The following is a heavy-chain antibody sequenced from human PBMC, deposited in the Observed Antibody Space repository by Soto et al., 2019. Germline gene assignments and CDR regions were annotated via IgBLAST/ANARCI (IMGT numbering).Heavy chain of an antibody. D-gene: IGHD2-8*01. CDR3: ARSAQWDGFDP. Sequence: QVQLQESGPGLVRPSQTLSLTCTVSAGSISTINYYWSWIRQHPEKGLEWIGYISYSGSTFYHSSLKSLVTISLDTSKKQFSLTLTSVTAEDTAVYYCARSAQWDGFDPWGQGTMVTVSS. CDR1: AGSISTINYY. CDR2: ISYSGST. J-gene: IGHJ3*01. V-gene: IGHV4-31*01.